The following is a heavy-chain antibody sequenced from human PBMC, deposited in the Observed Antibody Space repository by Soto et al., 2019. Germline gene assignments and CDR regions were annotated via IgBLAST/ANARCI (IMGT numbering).Heavy chain of an antibody. CDR2: IKQDGSEK. CDR3: ARVRTPFKYYFDY. J-gene: IGHJ4*02. Sequence: EVQLVESGGGVVQPGGSLRLSCAASGFTFSRYWMSWVRQAPGKGLEWVANIKQDGSEKYYVDSVKGRFTISRDNAKNSLYLQMNRLRAEDTAVYYCARVRTPFKYYFDYWGQGTLVTVSS. CDR1: GFTFSRYW. V-gene: IGHV3-7*01.